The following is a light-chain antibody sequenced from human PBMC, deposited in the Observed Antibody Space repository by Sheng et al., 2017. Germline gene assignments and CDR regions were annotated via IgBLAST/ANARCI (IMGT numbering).Light chain of an antibody. CDR3: SSYTSSSTLV. J-gene: IGLJ1*01. CDR2: DVN. V-gene: IGLV2-14*03. CDR1: SSDVGGYNF. Sequence: QSALTQPASVSGSPGQSITISCTGTSSDVGGYNFVSWFQQHPGKAPKLIIYDVNYRPSGVSNRFSCSKSGNTASLTISGLQPEDEADYYCSSYTSSSTLVFGTGTEVTVL.